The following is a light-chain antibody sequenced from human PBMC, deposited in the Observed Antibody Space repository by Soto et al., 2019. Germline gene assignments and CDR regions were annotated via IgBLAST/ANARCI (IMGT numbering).Light chain of an antibody. CDR1: QSISTW. J-gene: IGKJ1*01. CDR3: QQYNSYSWT. Sequence: DIQITHSPSTVSASIGDRVAITCRSSQSISTWLAWYQQKPGKAPKLLIYDASRLESGVPFRFSGSGFGTEFSLTIGSLQPDDFATYYCQQYNSYSWTLGQGTKVDIK. V-gene: IGKV1-5*01. CDR2: DAS.